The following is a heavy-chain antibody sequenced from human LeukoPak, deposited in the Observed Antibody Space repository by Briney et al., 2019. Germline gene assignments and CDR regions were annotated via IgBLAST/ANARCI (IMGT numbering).Heavy chain of an antibody. CDR2: IKSETDGGTT. CDR3: TTGRTSSSKDWFDP. CDR1: GFTFSIYN. D-gene: IGHD6-6*01. V-gene: IGHV3-15*06. Sequence: GGSLRLSCAASGFTFSIYNMHWVRQAPGKGLEWVGRIKSETDGGTTNYAAPVKGRFTISRDDSKNTLYLQMNSLTTEDAAVYYCTTGRTSSSKDWFDPWGQGTLVTVSP. J-gene: IGHJ5*02.